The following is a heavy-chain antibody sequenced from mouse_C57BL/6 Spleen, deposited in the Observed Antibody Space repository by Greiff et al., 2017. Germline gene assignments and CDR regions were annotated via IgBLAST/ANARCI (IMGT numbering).Heavy chain of an antibody. V-gene: IGHV1-55*01. CDR1: GYTFTSYW. D-gene: IGHD1-1*01. CDR2: IYPGSGST. CDR3: ANYYGSSHWYFDV. J-gene: IGHJ1*03. Sequence: QVQLQQSGAELVKPGASVKMSCKASGYTFTSYWITWVKQRPGQGLEWIGDIYPGSGSTNYNAKFKSKATLTVDTSSSTAYMQLSSLTSEDSAVYYCANYYGSSHWYFDVWGTGTTVTVSS.